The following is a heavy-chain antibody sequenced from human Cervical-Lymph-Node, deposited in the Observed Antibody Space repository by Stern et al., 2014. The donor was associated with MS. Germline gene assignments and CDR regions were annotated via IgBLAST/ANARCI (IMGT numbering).Heavy chain of an antibody. Sequence: QVQLLQPGGEVKKPGASVKVSCKASGYNTTSYGFTWVRQAPGQGLEWMGWISAYNGNTNYAQRFQGRVTMTTDTSTSTAYMEVRSLRSDDTAVYYCATFTSAAGTFNHWGQGTLVTVSS. J-gene: IGHJ4*02. CDR3: ATFTSAAGTFNH. CDR1: GYNTTSYG. CDR2: ISAYNGNT. D-gene: IGHD6-13*01. V-gene: IGHV1-18*01.